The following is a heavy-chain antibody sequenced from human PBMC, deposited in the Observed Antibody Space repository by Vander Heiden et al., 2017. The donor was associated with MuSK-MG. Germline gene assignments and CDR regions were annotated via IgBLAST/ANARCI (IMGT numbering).Heavy chain of an antibody. Sequence: QVQLVQSGAEVKKPGASVKVSCKASGYTFTNYFIHWVRQAPGQGLEWMGIINPNTGSTTYAQNFQDRVTLTRDTSTSTVYMELSSLSSAETAVFYCARDQRDGSGWYYYFDHWDQGTLVTVSS. CDR2: INPNTGST. CDR3: ARDQRDGSGWYYYFDH. J-gene: IGHJ4*02. V-gene: IGHV1-46*03. CDR1: GYTFTNYF. D-gene: IGHD6-19*01.